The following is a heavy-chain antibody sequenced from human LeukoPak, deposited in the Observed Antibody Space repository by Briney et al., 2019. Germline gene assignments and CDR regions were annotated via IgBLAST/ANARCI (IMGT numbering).Heavy chain of an antibody. CDR3: ARPTYGYCSGGSCYRLFSFDY. CDR2: INPNSGGT. V-gene: IGHV1-2*02. Sequence: GASVKVSCKVSGYTLTELSMHWVRQAPGQGLEWMGWINPNSGGTNYAQKFQGRVTMTRDTSISTAYMELSRLRSDDTAVYYCARPTYGYCSGGSCYRLFSFDYWGQGTLVTVSS. J-gene: IGHJ4*02. CDR1: GYTLTELS. D-gene: IGHD2-15*01.